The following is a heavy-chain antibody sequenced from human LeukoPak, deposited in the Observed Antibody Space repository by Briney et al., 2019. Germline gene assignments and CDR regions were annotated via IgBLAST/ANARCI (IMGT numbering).Heavy chain of an antibody. CDR2: LHYDGIKK. Sequence: GGSLRLSCSASGFTLSDYVMHWVRQAPGKGLEWVASLHYDGIKKYYAASVKGRFTISRDNSKNTLFLQMTSLKTEDTAVYYCAKHPGDFTGIVNYYYMDLWGKGTTVTVSS. CDR3: AKHPGDFTGIVNYYYMDL. CDR1: GFTLSDYV. J-gene: IGHJ6*03. D-gene: IGHD1-26*01. V-gene: IGHV3-30*02.